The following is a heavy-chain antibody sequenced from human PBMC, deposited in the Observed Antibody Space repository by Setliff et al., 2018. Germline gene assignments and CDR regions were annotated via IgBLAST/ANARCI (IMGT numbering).Heavy chain of an antibody. CDR1: GLIVSSNY. J-gene: IGHJ1*01. V-gene: IGHV3-33*06. CDR2: IWHDGGNK. Sequence: GSLRLSCAASGLIVSSNYMHWVRQAPGKGLEWVAVIWHDGGNKYYVDSVKGRFTISRDNSKNTLYLQMNSLRAEDTAVYYCAKDSSGWPHSLISYFQHWGQGTLVTVSS. D-gene: IGHD6-19*01. CDR3: AKDSSGWPHSLISYFQH.